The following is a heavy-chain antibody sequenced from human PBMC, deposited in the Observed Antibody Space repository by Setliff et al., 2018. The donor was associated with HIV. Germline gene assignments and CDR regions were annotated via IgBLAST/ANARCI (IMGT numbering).Heavy chain of an antibody. D-gene: IGHD2-15*01. CDR2: ISDDGSNK. J-gene: IGHJ6*03. V-gene: IGHV3-30*01. CDR3: AKMKVADYYFYYYYLDV. Sequence: GGSLRLSCSASVFTFSNYAIHWVRQAPGKGLEWVAVISDDGSNKYYAASVKGRFTISRDNSKNTVYLQMHSLRPNDTAVYYCAKMKVADYYFYYYYLDVWGQGTTVTVSS. CDR1: VFTFSNYA.